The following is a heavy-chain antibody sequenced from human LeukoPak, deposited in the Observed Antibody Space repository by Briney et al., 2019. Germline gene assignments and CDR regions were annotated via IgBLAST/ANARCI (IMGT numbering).Heavy chain of an antibody. CDR3: ASGLPPKF. J-gene: IGHJ4*02. Sequence: PSETLSLTCLVCGGSFNTYYLTWLRQPPARGLEGVGEINHSGSTNYIPSLKSRVTISVDTSKNQYSLNIISVTAADTAVYYCASGLPPKFWGQGTLLTVSS. CDR1: GGSFNTYY. D-gene: IGHD1-14*01. V-gene: IGHV4-34*01. CDR2: INHSGST.